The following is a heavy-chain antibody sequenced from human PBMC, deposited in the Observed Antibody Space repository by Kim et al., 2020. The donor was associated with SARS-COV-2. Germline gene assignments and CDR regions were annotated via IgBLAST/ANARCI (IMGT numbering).Heavy chain of an antibody. CDR1: GGSISSYY. D-gene: IGHD3-3*01. CDR3: ARSGYYGYMDV. V-gene: IGHV4-59*01. Sequence: SETLSLTCTVSGGSISSYYWSWIRQPPGKGLEWIGYIYYSGSTNYNPSLKSRVTISVDTSKNQFSLKLSSVTAADTAVYYCARSGYYGYMDVWGKGTTVTVSS. CDR2: IYYSGST. J-gene: IGHJ6*03.